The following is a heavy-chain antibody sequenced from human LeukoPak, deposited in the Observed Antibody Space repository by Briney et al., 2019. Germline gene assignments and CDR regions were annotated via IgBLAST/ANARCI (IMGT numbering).Heavy chain of an antibody. D-gene: IGHD4-17*01. CDR2: TKQDGSEK. CDR1: GFTFRNCW. V-gene: IGHV3-7*01. CDR3: AKDQTTVTTWVFDY. Sequence: GGSLRLSCVGSGFTFRNCWMSWVRQAPGKGLEWVASTKQDGSEKYYVDSVKGRFTISRDNAKNSLYLQMNSLRAEDTAVYYCAKDQTTVTTWVFDYWGQGTLVTVSS. J-gene: IGHJ4*02.